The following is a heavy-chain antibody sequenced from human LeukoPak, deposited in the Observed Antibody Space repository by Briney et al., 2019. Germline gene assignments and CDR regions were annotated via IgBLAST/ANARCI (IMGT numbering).Heavy chain of an antibody. CDR1: GXTFSTYW. D-gene: IGHD6-13*01. J-gene: IGHJ4*02. Sequence: GGSLRLSCAASGXTFSTYWMHWVRQAPGKGRVWVSRINSDASSTNYADSVKGRFTISRDNAKSTLYLQMNSLRAEDTAVYYCVVIHTSSCPGWGQGTLVTVSS. CDR2: INSDASST. V-gene: IGHV3-74*01. CDR3: VVIHTSSCPG.